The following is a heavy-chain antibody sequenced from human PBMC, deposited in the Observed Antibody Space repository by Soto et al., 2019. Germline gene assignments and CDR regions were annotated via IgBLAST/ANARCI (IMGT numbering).Heavy chain of an antibody. D-gene: IGHD2-15*01. CDR1: GYSFTSYW. CDR2: IDPSDSYN. Sequence: PGESLKISCKGSGYSFTSYWISWVRQMPGKGLEWMGRIDPSDSYNNYRPSFQGHVTISADKSISTAYLQWSSLKASDTAMYYCARHRYGYCSGGSCYGYFDYWGQGTLVTVSS. V-gene: IGHV5-10-1*01. J-gene: IGHJ4*02. CDR3: ARHRYGYCSGGSCYGYFDY.